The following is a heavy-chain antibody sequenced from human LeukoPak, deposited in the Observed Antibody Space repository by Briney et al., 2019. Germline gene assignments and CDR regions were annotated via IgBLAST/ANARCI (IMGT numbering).Heavy chain of an antibody. CDR2: IYHSGST. J-gene: IGHJ5*02. CDR1: GGPINSSNW. CDR3: ARAPPPRWFDP. Sequence: SETLSLTFAVSGGPINSSNWWSWVRQPPGKGLEWIGEIYHSGSTKYNPSLKSGDTISADKSKNHFSLKQSSVTAAGAAVYYCARAPPPRWFDPWGQGTLVTVSS. V-gene: IGHV4-4*02.